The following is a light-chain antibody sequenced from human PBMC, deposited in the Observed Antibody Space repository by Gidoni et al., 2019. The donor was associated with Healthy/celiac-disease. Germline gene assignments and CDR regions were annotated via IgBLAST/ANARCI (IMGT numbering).Light chain of an antibody. CDR2: LGS. Sequence: DIVMTQSPLSQPVTPGEPASISCRSSQSLLHGNGYNYLDWYLQKPGQSPQLLIYLGSNRASGVPDRFSGSGSGTDFTLKISRVEAEDVGTYYCMQALQTPFTFGGGTKVENK. CDR3: MQALQTPFT. CDR1: QSLLHGNGYNY. V-gene: IGKV2-28*01. J-gene: IGKJ4*01.